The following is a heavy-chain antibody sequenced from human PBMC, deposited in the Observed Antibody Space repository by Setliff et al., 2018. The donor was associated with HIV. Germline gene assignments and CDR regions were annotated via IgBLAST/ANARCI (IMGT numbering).Heavy chain of an antibody. J-gene: IGHJ3*02. CDR3: AHKSGNDAFDI. Sequence: PSETLSLTCTVSGGSISSGGNYWSWIRQYPGKGLEWIGSIYHSGSTYYNPSLKSRVTISVDTSKNQFSLKLSSVTAADTAVYYCAHKSGNDAFDIWGQGTMVTVSS. V-gene: IGHV4-39*07. CDR1: GGSISSGGNY. D-gene: IGHD3-3*01. CDR2: IYHSGST.